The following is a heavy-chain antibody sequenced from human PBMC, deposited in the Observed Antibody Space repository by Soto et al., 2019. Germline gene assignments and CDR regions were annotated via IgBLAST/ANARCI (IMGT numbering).Heavy chain of an antibody. Sequence: EVQLVESGGGLVHLGGSRRLSCAASGFTFSSYWMTWVRQAPGKGLEWVANIKPDGSEKYYVDSVKGRFTISRDNARNSVFLEMKGLRAGDTAVYSCVRDRSGSYLEGFDYWGQGSLVTVSS. CDR2: IKPDGSEK. D-gene: IGHD1-26*01. CDR3: VRDRSGSYLEGFDY. CDR1: GFTFSSYW. V-gene: IGHV3-7*01. J-gene: IGHJ4*02.